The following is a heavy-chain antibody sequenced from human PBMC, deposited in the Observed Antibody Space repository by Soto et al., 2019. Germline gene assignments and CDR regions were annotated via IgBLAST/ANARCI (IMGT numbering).Heavy chain of an antibody. J-gene: IGHJ4*02. D-gene: IGHD3-22*01. V-gene: IGHV3-NL1*01. CDR3: AKEWVYDTSGWSFDY. Sequence: VRCSYYADSLKGRFTISRDNSKNTLYLQMNSLRAEDTAVYYCAKEWVYDTSGWSFDYWGQGTLVTVSS. CDR2: VRCS.